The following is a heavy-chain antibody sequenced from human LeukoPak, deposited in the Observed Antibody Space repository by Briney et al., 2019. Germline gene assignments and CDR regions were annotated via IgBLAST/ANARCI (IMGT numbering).Heavy chain of an antibody. J-gene: IGHJ4*02. CDR3: ARDLSYCSGGSCYSSGY. CDR2: IDHSGST. CDR1: GGPIDRHY. D-gene: IGHD2-15*01. Sequence: SETLSLTCTVSGGPIDRHYWSWIRQPPGKGLEWIGSIDHSGSTYYISSLKSRVTISVDTSKNQFSLKLSSVTAADTAVYYCARDLSYCSGGSCYSSGYWGQGTLVTVSS. V-gene: IGHV4-38-2*02.